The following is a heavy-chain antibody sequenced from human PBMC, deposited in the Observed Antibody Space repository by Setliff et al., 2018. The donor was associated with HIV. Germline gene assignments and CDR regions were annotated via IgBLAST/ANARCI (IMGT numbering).Heavy chain of an antibody. Sequence: SVKVSCKVSGGTFRNYAISWVRQAPGQGLEWMGRIIPIFGTANYAQKFQGRVTITAAESTSTAYMELSSLRSEDTAVYYCARGVTLVRGGRGDIWGQGTMVTVSS. CDR1: GGTFRNYA. D-gene: IGHD3-10*01. CDR2: IIPIFGTA. V-gene: IGHV1-69*13. J-gene: IGHJ3*02. CDR3: ARGVTLVRGGRGDI.